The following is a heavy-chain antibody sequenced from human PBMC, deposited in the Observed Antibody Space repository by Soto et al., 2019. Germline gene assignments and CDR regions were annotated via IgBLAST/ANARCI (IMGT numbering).Heavy chain of an antibody. V-gene: IGHV3-53*01. D-gene: IGHD1-1*01. Sequence: GGSLRLSCAASGFTVNNNHMSWVRQAPGKGLEWVSIIDSGGTTYYADSVKGRFTISRDNSKNTLYLQMNSLRAEDTAVYYCLTAPVVWTYWGQGTLVTVSS. CDR3: LTAPVVWTY. J-gene: IGHJ4*02. CDR1: GFTVNNNH. CDR2: IDSGGTT.